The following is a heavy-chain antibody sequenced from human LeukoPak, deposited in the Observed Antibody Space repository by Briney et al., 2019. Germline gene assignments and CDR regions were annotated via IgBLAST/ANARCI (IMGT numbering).Heavy chain of an antibody. J-gene: IGHJ4*02. V-gene: IGHV1-8*02. D-gene: IGHD6-19*01. CDR3: ARGSKYSSGWYRGYYFDY. Sequence: VASVKVSCKASGYTFTSYGISWVRQAPGQGLEWMGWMNPNSGNTGYAQKFQGRVTMTRNTSISTAYMELSSLRSEDTAVYYCARGSKYSSGWYRGYYFDYWGQGTLVTVSS. CDR1: GYTFTSYG. CDR2: MNPNSGNT.